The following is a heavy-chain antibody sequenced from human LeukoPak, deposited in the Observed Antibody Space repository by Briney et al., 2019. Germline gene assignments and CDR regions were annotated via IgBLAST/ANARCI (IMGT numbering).Heavy chain of an antibody. CDR2: IIPIFGTA. V-gene: IGHV1-69*05. CDR1: GGTFSSYA. CDR3: ARVEYGSGSRAFDY. J-gene: IGHJ4*02. Sequence: ASVKVSCKASGGTFSSYAISWVRQAPGQGLEWMGGIIPIFGTANYAQKFQGRVTMTRDTSTSTVYMELSSLRSEDTAVYYCARVEYGSGSRAFDYWGQGTLVTVSS. D-gene: IGHD3-10*01.